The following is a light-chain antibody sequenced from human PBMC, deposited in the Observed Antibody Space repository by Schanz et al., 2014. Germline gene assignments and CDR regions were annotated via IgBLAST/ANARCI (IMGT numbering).Light chain of an antibody. J-gene: IGKJ4*01. CDR1: QSLLHSNGYNY. CDR2: LNS. CDR3: MQTLQTPLT. Sequence: DIVMTQSPLSLPVTPGEPASISCRSSQSLLHSNGYNYLDWYLQKPGQSPQLLIYLNSNRASGVPDRFSGSGSGTDFTLKINRVEAEDIGVYYCMQTLQTPLTFGGGTKVEIK. V-gene: IGKV2-28*01.